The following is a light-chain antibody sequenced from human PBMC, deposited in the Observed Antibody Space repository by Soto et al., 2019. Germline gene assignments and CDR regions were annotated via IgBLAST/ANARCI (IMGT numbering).Light chain of an antibody. V-gene: IGKV1-39*01. CDR2: GES. CDR1: QRIXIS. Sequence: MQMTQSPSSLSASVGERVTIPCRASQRIXISLNWYELKPGKSPNVLMXGESDLKRGVPTRFIGSGSGKDFTLTISSLQPEDFATYYCQQTYTTPESTFGQGTRLEIK. J-gene: IGKJ5*01. CDR3: QQTYTTPEST.